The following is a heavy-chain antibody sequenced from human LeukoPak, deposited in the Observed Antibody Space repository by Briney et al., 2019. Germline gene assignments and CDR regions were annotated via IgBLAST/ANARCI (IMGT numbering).Heavy chain of an antibody. Sequence: GESLKISCKGSGYSFTNTWIAWVRQMPGKGLEWMGSIFPADSDTRNSPSFRGQVTISADKSTGTAYLQWSSLKASDTAIYYCARVGYSSYGMDVWGKGTTVTVSS. CDR3: ARVGYSSYGMDV. D-gene: IGHD3-22*01. V-gene: IGHV5-51*01. CDR1: GYSFTNTW. CDR2: IFPADSDT. J-gene: IGHJ6*03.